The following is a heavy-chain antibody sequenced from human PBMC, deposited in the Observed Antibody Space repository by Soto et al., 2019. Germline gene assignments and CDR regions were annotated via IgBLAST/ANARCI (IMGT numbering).Heavy chain of an antibody. CDR2: IIPILGIA. D-gene: IGHD2-15*01. CDR1: VGTFSSYT. CDR3: ARETEGYCSGGSCPSGY. J-gene: IGHJ4*02. V-gene: IGHV1-69*08. Sequence: QVQLVQSGAEVKKPGSSVKVSCKASVGTFSSYTISWVRQAPGQGLEWMGRIIPILGIANYAQKFQGRVTITADKSTSTAYMELSSLRSEDTAVYYCARETEGYCSGGSCPSGYWGQGTLVTVSS.